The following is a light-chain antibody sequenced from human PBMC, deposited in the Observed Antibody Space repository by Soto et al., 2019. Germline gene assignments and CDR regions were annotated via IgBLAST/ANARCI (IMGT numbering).Light chain of an antibody. CDR1: QSISSY. CDR2: AAS. V-gene: IGKV1-39*01. J-gene: IGKJ1*01. CDR3: QQYYSTLRT. Sequence: DIQMTQSPSSLSASVGDRVTITCRASQSISSYLNWYQQKPGKAPKLLIYAASSLQSGVPSRFSGSGSGTDFTLTISSLQPEDFATYYCQQYYSTLRTFGQGTKVEIK.